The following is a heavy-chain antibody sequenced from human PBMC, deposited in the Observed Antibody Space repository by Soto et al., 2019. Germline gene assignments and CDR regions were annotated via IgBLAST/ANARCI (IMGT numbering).Heavy chain of an antibody. CDR3: ARTAAAGKYYYGVDV. Sequence: GESLKISCKGSGYSFTSYWIGWVRQMPGKGLEWMGIIYPGDSDTRYSPSFQGQVTISADKSISTAYLQWSSLKASDTAIYYCARTAAAGKYYYGVDVWGHGTTVTDS. J-gene: IGHJ6*02. V-gene: IGHV5-51*01. D-gene: IGHD6-13*01. CDR2: IYPGDSDT. CDR1: GYSFTSYW.